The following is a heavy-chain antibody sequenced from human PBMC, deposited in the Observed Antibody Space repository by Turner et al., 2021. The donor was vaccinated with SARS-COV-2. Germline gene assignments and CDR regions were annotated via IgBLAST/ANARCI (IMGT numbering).Heavy chain of an antibody. Sequence: QLQLQESGPGLLRHSETLSLTCTVSSGSIRTTTYYWGWLRRPPGKGLEWIGSVHYTGSTYYNPSLKSRVTVSIDTPKNQFSLKLSSVTAADTAVYYCARGGWSDYVESTPFDIWGQGTVVTISS. CDR2: VHYTGST. V-gene: IGHV4-39*01. CDR1: SGSIRTTTYY. D-gene: IGHD1-26*01. J-gene: IGHJ3*02. CDR3: ARGGWSDYVESTPFDI.